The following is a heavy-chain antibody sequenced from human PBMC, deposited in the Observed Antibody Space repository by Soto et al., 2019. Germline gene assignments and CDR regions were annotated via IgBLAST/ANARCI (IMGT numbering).Heavy chain of an antibody. CDR2: IDPSDSYT. Sequence: PGESLKISCKGSGYSFTSYWISWVRQMPGKGLEWMGRIDPSDSYTNYSPSFQGHVTISADKSISTAYLQWSSLKASDTAMYYCARQVITMVRGVIISEGSYGMDVWGQGTTVTVSS. D-gene: IGHD3-10*01. CDR1: GYSFTSYW. J-gene: IGHJ6*02. CDR3: ARQVITMVRGVIISEGSYGMDV. V-gene: IGHV5-10-1*01.